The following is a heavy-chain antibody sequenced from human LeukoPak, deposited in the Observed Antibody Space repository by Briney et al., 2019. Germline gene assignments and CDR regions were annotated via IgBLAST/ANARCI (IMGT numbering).Heavy chain of an antibody. J-gene: IGHJ4*02. D-gene: IGHD3-10*01. CDR1: GITLSNYG. CDR2: ISDSGGRT. CDR3: ASFHYYGSGAYYLSY. Sequence: GGSLRLSCAVSGITLSNYGMSWVRQAPGKGLEWVAGISDSGGRTNYADSVKGRFTISRDNPKNTIYLQMNSLRAEDTAVYFCASFHYYGSGAYYLSYWGQGTLVTVSS. V-gene: IGHV3-23*01.